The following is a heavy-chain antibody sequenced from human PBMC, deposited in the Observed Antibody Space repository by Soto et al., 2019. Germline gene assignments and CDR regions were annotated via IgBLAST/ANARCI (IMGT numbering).Heavy chain of an antibody. Sequence: PSETLSLTCTVSGGSISSSSYYWGWIRQPPGKGLEWIGSIYYSGSTYYNPSLKSRVTISVDTSKNQFSLKLSSVTAADTAVYYCARRKSSPPYYYYYMDVWGKGTTVTVSS. CDR1: GGSISSSSYY. D-gene: IGHD6-13*01. CDR3: ARRKSSPPYYYYYMDV. CDR2: IYYSGST. J-gene: IGHJ6*03. V-gene: IGHV4-39*01.